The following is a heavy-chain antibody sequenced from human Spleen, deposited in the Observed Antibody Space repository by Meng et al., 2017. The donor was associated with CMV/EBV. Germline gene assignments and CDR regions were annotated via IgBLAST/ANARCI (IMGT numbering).Heavy chain of an antibody. J-gene: IGHJ6*02. CDR3: SLCGGALSCHHYYYGLDV. CDR1: GIFFRSYG. D-gene: IGHD2-21*01. V-gene: IGHV3-30*02. CDR2: IRYVGSYK. Sequence: GESLKISCAVSGIFFRSYGIHWVRQAPGTGLEWVAFIRYVGSYKEYVDSVKGRFTISRDNSKNLLNLQMIGLRAEDSAGYYCSLCGGALSCHHYYYGLDVWGQGTTVTVSS.